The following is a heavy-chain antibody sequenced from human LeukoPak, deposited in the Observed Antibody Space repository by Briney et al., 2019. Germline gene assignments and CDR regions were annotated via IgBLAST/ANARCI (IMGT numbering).Heavy chain of an antibody. J-gene: IGHJ4*02. Sequence: PGGSLRLSCAASGFTFSSYGMHWVRQAPGKGLEWVAVISYDGSNKYYADSVKGRFTISRDNSKNTLYLQMNSLRAEDTAVYYCAKAPEPGIAVAGTVDYWGQGTLVTVSS. V-gene: IGHV3-30*18. CDR2: ISYDGSNK. CDR3: AKAPEPGIAVAGTVDY. D-gene: IGHD6-19*01. CDR1: GFTFSSYG.